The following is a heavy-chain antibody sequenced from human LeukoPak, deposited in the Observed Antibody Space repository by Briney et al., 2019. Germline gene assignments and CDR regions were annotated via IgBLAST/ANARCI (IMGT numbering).Heavy chain of an antibody. CDR3: AKDGQEVATRY. CDR2: IDPGGSYT. Sequence: GESLKISWKGSGYSFSSYWISWVRQMPGKGLEWMGRIDPGGSYTNYSPSFQGHVTISADKSISTAYLQWSSLKASDTAMYYCAKDGQEVATRYWGQGTLVTVSS. D-gene: IGHD5-12*01. J-gene: IGHJ4*02. V-gene: IGHV5-10-1*01. CDR1: GYSFSSYW.